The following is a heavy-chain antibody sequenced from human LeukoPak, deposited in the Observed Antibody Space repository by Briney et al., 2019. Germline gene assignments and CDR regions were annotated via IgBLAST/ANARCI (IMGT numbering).Heavy chain of an antibody. CDR1: GFTVSSNS. CDR3: AKAGIAAAGTLSY. CDR2: IYSDNT. V-gene: IGHV3-53*01. J-gene: IGHJ4*02. Sequence: GGSLRLSCTVSGFTVSSNSMSWVRQAPGKGLEWVSFIYSDNTHYSDSVKGRFTISRDNSKNTLYLQMNSLRAEDTAVYYCAKAGIAAAGTLSYWGQGTLVTVSS. D-gene: IGHD6-13*01.